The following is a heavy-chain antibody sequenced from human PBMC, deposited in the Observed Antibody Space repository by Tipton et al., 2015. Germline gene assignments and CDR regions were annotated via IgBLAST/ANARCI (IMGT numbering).Heavy chain of an antibody. CDR3: AKEADHWLAHNWFDP. CDR2: TSGNGGHT. CDR1: GFTFSTYA. Sequence: SLRLSCSASGFTFSTYAMHWVRQAPGKGLEWVSATSGNGGHTDYADAVKGRFTISRDNSKSTLYLQMNSLRADDTAIYYCAKEADHWLAHNWFDPWGQGTLVTVSS. V-gene: IGHV3-23*01. D-gene: IGHD6-19*01. J-gene: IGHJ5*02.